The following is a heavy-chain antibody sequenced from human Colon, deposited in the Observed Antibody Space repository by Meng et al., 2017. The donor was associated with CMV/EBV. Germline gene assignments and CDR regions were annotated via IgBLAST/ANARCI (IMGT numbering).Heavy chain of an antibody. CDR2: VYYNGAT. J-gene: IGHJ1*01. CDR3: AKELRFSEWSSGF. Sequence: VSGGSISNSNHSWGWIRQAPAKGLEWIGTVYYNGATQYNPSLASRGIISVDTSKNQFSLKLTSVTAAGTAIYYCAKELRFSEWSSGFWGQGILVTVSS. CDR1: GGSISNSNHS. D-gene: IGHD3-3*01. V-gene: IGHV4-39*07.